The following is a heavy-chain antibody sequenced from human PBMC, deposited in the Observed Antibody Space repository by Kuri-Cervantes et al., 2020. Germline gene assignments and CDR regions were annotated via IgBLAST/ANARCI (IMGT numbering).Heavy chain of an antibody. Sequence: ASVKVSCKASGYTFTSYDINWVRQATGQGLEWMGWMNPNSGNTGYAQKFQGRVTMTRNTSISTAYMELSSLRSEDTAVYYCARLVTAPRSRIYCSGGSCYLSRRPVDYWGQGTLVTVSS. CDR2: MNPNSGNT. D-gene: IGHD2-15*01. CDR1: GYTFTSYD. J-gene: IGHJ4*02. V-gene: IGHV1-8*01. CDR3: ARLVTAPRSRIYCSGGSCYLSRRPVDY.